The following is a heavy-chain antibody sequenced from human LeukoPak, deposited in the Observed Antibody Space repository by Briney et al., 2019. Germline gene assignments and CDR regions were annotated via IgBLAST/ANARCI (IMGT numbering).Heavy chain of an antibody. V-gene: IGHV3-33*06. D-gene: IGHD6-6*01. CDR1: GFTFSSYG. J-gene: IGHJ6*03. CDR3: AKAGFSSSSSDYYYYMDV. Sequence: GGSLRLSCAASGFTFSSYGMHWVRQAPGKGLEWVAVIWYDGSNKYYADSVKGRFTISRDNSRSTLYMQMNSLRAEDTALYFCAKAGFSSSSSDYYYYMDVWGKGTTVTVSS. CDR2: IWYDGSNK.